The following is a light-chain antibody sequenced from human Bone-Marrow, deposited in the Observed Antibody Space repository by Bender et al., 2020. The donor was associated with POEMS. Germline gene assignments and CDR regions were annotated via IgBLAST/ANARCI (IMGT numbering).Light chain of an antibody. J-gene: IGLJ3*02. CDR1: SIGRNP. CDR3: YTWDDRLNAWM. V-gene: IGLV1-44*01. CDR2: ADD. Sequence: QSVLTQPPSASGTPGQRVTISCSGGSIGRNPIKWYQQLPGTAPRLVIYADDRRPSGVPNRFSASKSGSSASLAISGLQSEDAADYYYYTWDDRLNAWMFGGGTKLTIL.